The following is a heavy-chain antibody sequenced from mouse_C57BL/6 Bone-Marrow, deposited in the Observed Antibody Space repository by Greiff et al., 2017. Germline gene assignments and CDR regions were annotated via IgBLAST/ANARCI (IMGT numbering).Heavy chain of an antibody. CDR3: ARHTTVSFDY. J-gene: IGHJ2*01. D-gene: IGHD1-1*01. CDR1: GFTFSDYG. CDR2: ISSGSSTI. V-gene: IGHV5-17*01. Sequence: EVKLMESGGGLVKPGGSLKLSCAASGFTFSDYGMHWVRQAPEKGLEWVAYISSGSSTIYYADTVKGRFTISRDNAKNTLFLQMTSLRSEDTAMYYCARHTTVSFDYWGQGTTLTVSS.